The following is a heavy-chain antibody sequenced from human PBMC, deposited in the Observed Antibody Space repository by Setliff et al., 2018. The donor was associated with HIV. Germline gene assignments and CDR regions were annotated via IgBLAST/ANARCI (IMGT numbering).Heavy chain of an antibody. CDR2: FDPQDGKT. V-gene: IGHV1-24*01. CDR3: ARFSYYYYYMDV. Sequence: ASVKVSCKVYGYTLSELSIHWVRQAPGKGLEWMGYFDPQDGKTIYAQKLQGRVTMTTDTSTSTAYMELRSLRSDDTAVYYCARFSYYYYYMDVWGKGTTVTVSS. J-gene: IGHJ6*03. CDR1: GYTLSELS.